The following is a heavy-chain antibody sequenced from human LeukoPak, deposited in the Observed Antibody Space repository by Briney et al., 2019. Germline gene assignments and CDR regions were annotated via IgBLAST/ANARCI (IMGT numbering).Heavy chain of an antibody. Sequence: SETLSLTCTVSGGSISSYYWGWIRQPAGKGLEWIGLIDTSGNTNNNPSLKSRVTMSVDMSKNQFSLKLSSVTAADTAVYYCARSLLTPIYFDYWGQGTLVTVSS. CDR1: GGSISSYY. V-gene: IGHV4-4*07. CDR2: IDTSGNT. CDR3: ARSLLTPIYFDY. J-gene: IGHJ4*02. D-gene: IGHD2-8*01.